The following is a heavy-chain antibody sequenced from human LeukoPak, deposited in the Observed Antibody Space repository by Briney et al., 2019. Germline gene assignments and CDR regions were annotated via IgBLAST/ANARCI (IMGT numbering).Heavy chain of an antibody. CDR1: GFTVSSNY. V-gene: IGHV3-53*01. D-gene: IGHD3-3*01. CDR2: IYSGGST. Sequence: QPGGSLRLSCAASGFTVSSNYMSWVRQAPGKGLEWVSVIYSGGSTYYADSVKGRFTISRDNSKNTPYLQMNSLRAEDTAVYYCARALPTYYDFWSGYYGFANWFDPWGQGTVVTVSS. CDR3: ARALPTYYDFWSGYYGFANWFDP. J-gene: IGHJ5*02.